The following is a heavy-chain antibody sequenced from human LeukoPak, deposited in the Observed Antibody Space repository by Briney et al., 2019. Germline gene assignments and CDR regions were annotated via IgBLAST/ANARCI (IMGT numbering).Heavy chain of an antibody. Sequence: GGSLRLSCEASGISVSSYAMIWVRQTPRKGLEWVAAISVSGDQTSYADSVKGRFAIFRDNSKNTLYLQMNRLRAEDTAMYFCAKYGEYCSGGSCYDPFTYFDFWGQGTLVTVSS. CDR2: ISVSGDQT. CDR1: GISVSSYA. D-gene: IGHD2-15*01. V-gene: IGHV3-23*01. J-gene: IGHJ4*02. CDR3: AKYGEYCSGGSCYDPFTYFDF.